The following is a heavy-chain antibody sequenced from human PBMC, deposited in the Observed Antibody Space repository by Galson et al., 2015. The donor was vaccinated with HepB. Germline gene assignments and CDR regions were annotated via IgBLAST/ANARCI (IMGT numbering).Heavy chain of an antibody. CDR3: AGGEYYYSSGTYYVY. V-gene: IGHV3-23*01. CDR1: AFTFRNYA. D-gene: IGHD3-10*01. CDR2: ISGSSGST. Sequence: SLRLSCAASAFTFRNYAMNWVRQAPGKGLEWVSFISGSSGSTYHADSVKGRFTISRDNSKNTLYLEMNNLRADDTAVYYCAGGEYYYSSGTYYVYWGQGTLVTVSS. J-gene: IGHJ4*02.